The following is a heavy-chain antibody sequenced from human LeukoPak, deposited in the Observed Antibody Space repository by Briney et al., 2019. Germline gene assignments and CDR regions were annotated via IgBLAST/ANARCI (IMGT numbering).Heavy chain of an antibody. CDR1: GFSISSGFY. J-gene: IGHJ5*02. CDR3: ARDEAPYDYVWGSYRHEGFNGFDP. D-gene: IGHD3-16*02. Sequence: PSETLSLTCNVSGFSISSGFYWGWIRQPPGKGLEWIGYIYQTGSTYYNPSLKSRVTISVDTSKNQFSLKLSSVTAADTAVYYCARDEAPYDYVWGSYRHEGFNGFDPWGQGTLVTASS. V-gene: IGHV4-38-2*02. CDR2: IYQTGST.